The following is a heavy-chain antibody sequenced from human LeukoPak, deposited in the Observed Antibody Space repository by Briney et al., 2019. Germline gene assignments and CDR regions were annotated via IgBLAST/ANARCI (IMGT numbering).Heavy chain of an antibody. Sequence: SETLSLTCTVSGGSISSGDYYWSWIRQPPGKGLEWIGYIYYSGSTYYNPSLKSPVTISVDTSKNQFSLKLSFVTAADTAVYYCARGKGGSYPYYFDYWGQGTLVTVSS. CDR1: GGSISSGDYY. D-gene: IGHD1-26*01. CDR2: IYYSGST. V-gene: IGHV4-30-4*08. CDR3: ARGKGGSYPYYFDY. J-gene: IGHJ4*02.